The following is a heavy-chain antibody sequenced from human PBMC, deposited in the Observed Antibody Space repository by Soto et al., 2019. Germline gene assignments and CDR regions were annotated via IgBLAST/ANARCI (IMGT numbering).Heavy chain of an antibody. CDR3: ARGGGEGKGAEKIFSSSWSFVP. V-gene: IGHV6-1*01. D-gene: IGHD6-13*01. J-gene: IGHJ5*02. CDR2: TYYRSKWYN. CDR1: GDSVSSNSAA. Sequence: SQTLSLTCAISGDSVSSNSAAWNWIRRSPSRGLEWLGRTYYRSKWYNDYAVSVKSRITINPDTSKNQFSLQLNSVSPEDTAVYDWARGGGEGKGAEKIFSSSWSFVPWGQGTLVTVSS.